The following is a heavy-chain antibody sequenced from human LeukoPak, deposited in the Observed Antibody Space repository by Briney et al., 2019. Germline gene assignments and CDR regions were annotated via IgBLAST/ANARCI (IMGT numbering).Heavy chain of an antibody. J-gene: IGHJ4*02. CDR1: GFTFSNYG. CDR3: ARDPLAAAGTDEQY. Sequence: PGGSLRLSCAASGFTFSNYGMNWVRQAPGKGLEWVSFIRSDGGEEYYADSVKGRFTISRDNAKNSLYLQMNSLRAEDTAVYYCARDPLAAAGTDEQYWGEGTLVTVSS. D-gene: IGHD6-13*01. V-gene: IGHV3-30*02. CDR2: IRSDGGEE.